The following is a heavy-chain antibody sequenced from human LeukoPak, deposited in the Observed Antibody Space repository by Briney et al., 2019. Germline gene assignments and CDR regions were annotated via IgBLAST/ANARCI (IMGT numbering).Heavy chain of an antibody. CDR3: ARDGWYDTATDY. J-gene: IGHJ4*02. D-gene: IGHD6-19*01. CDR2: ISYDGSNK. Sequence: GRSLRLSCAASGFTFSSYAMHWVRQAPGKGLEWVAVISYDGSNKYYADSVKGRFTISRDNSKNTLYLQMNSLRAEDTAVYYCARDGWYDTATDYWGQGTLVTVSS. V-gene: IGHV3-30*04. CDR1: GFTFSSYA.